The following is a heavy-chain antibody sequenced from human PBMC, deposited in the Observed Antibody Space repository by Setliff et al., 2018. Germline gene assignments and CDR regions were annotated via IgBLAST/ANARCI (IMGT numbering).Heavy chain of an antibody. CDR3: ARDPHFDS. V-gene: IGHV4-38-2*02. J-gene: IGHJ4*02. Sequence: SETLSLTCTVSGYSISSGYCWGWIRQPPGKGLEWIGNICHSGSTYYNPSLKSRVTISVDNAKNSLYLQMNSLRAEDTAVYYCARDPHFDSWGQGTLVTVSS. CDR2: ICHSGST. CDR1: GYSISSGYC.